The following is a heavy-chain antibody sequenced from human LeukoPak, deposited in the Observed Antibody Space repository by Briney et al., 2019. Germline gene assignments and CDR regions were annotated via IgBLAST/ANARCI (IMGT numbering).Heavy chain of an antibody. J-gene: IGHJ4*02. CDR1: GFTFSSYV. D-gene: IGHD2-15*01. V-gene: IGHV3-23*01. CDR2: ISGSGGST. CDR3: AKTVGEYSSGGNCYLHF. Sequence: PGGSLRLSCAASGFTFSSYVMRWVRQIPGKGLEGVSIISGSGGSTYYADSVKGRFTISRDNSKNTLFLQMNTLRAEDTAVYYCAKTVGEYSSGGNCYLHFWGQGTLVTVSS.